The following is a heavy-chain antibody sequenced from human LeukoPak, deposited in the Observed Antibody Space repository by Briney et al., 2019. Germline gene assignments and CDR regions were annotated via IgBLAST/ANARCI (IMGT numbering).Heavy chain of an antibody. CDR1: GGSISSYY. V-gene: IGHV4-59*01. Sequence: SETLSLTCTVSGGSISSYYWSWIRQPPGKGLEWIGYIYYSGSTNYNPSLKSRVTISVDTSKSQFSLKLSSVTAADTAVYYCARDLGKGIAAAGTYYYYGMDVWGQGTTVTVSS. CDR3: ARDLGKGIAAAGTYYYYGMDV. D-gene: IGHD6-13*01. CDR2: IYYSGST. J-gene: IGHJ6*02.